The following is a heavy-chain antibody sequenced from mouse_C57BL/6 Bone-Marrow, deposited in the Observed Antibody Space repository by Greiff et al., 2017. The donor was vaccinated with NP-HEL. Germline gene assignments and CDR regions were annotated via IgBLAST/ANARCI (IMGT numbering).Heavy chain of an antibody. CDR1: GYTFTDYY. CDR3: ARKVVADY. Sequence: EVQLQQSGPVLVKPGASVKMSCKASGYTFTDYYMNWVKQSHGKSLEWIGVINPYNGGTSYNQKLKGKATLTVDKSSSTAYMDLNSLTSEVSAVYYCARKVVADYWGQGTTLTVSS. J-gene: IGHJ2*01. V-gene: IGHV1-19*01. CDR2: INPYNGGT. D-gene: IGHD1-1*01.